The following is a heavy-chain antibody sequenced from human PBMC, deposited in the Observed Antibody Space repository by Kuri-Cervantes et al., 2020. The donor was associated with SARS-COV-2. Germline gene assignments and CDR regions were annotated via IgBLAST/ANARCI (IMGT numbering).Heavy chain of an antibody. CDR3: TRDDSSGWFSIRLDY. CDR1: GFIFGDYA. CDR2: IRSNVYGGTT. V-gene: IGHV3-49*03. D-gene: IGHD6-19*01. Sequence: GESLKISCTGSGFIFGDYAMSWFRQAPGKGLEWVGIIRSNVYGGTTENAASVRGRFTISRDDSEGIAYMQMNSLKTEDTAVYYCTRDDSSGWFSIRLDYWGQGTLVTVSS. J-gene: IGHJ4*02.